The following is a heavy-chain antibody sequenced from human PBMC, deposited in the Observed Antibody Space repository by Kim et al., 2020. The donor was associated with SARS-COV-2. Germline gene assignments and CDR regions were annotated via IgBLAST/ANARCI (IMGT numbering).Heavy chain of an antibody. Sequence: LSLTCAASGFMFSACAMGWVRQAPGKGLQWVSSISHNGRDTYYIDSVKGRFTISRDDSTDTLYLEMNSLRADDTAVYFCAKDIYDYSGMDVWGQGTMVTVSS. CDR3: AKDIYDYSGMDV. J-gene: IGHJ6*02. CDR2: ISHNGRDT. V-gene: IGHV3-23*01. CDR1: GFMFSACA.